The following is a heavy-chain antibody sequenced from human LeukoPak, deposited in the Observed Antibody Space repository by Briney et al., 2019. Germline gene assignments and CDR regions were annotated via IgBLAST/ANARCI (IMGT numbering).Heavy chain of an antibody. V-gene: IGHV3-23*01. J-gene: IGHJ5*02. Sequence: GGSLRLSCAASGFTFSSYAMSWVRQAPGKGLEWVSAISGSGSSTYYADSVKGRFTISRDNSKNTLYLQVNSLRAEDTAVYYCAKDSLVVDPNWFDPWGQGTLVTVSS. CDR2: ISGSGSST. CDR3: AKDSLVVDPNWFDP. D-gene: IGHD2-2*01. CDR1: GFTFSSYA.